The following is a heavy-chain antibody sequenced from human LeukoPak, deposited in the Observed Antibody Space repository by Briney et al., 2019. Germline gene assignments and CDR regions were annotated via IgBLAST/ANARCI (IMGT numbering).Heavy chain of an antibody. CDR2: ISGSGGST. D-gene: IGHD2-2*01. J-gene: IGHJ4*02. V-gene: IGHV3-23*01. Sequence: PGGSLRLSCAASGFTFSSYAMSWVRQAPGKGLEWVSAISGSGGSTYYADSVKGRFTISRDNSKNTLYLQMNSLRAEDTAVYYCATPLICSPYCSSVGTRGYWGQGTLVTVSS. CDR1: GFTFSSYA. CDR3: ATPLICSPYCSSVGTRGY.